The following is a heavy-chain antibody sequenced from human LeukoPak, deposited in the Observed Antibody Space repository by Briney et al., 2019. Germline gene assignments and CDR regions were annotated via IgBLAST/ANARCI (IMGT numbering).Heavy chain of an antibody. D-gene: IGHD5-24*01. V-gene: IGHV3-7*01. Sequence: GGSLRLSCAASGFTFSSYWMSWVHQAPGKGLEWVANIKQDGSEKYYVDSVKGRFTISRDNAKNSLYLQMNSLRAEDTAVYYCARENRRWLQLGYFDYWGQGTLVTVSS. J-gene: IGHJ4*02. CDR2: IKQDGSEK. CDR3: ARENRRWLQLGYFDY. CDR1: GFTFSSYW.